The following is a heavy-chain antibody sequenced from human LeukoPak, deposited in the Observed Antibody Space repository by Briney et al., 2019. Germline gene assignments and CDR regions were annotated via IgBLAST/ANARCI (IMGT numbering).Heavy chain of an antibody. J-gene: IGHJ4*02. CDR1: GFTVSSNY. CDR2: IHQDGNEK. CDR3: ARGDKFSGDY. D-gene: IGHD2-15*01. V-gene: IGHV3-7*04. Sequence: GGSLRLSCAASGFTVSSNYMSWVRQAPGKGLKWVANIHQDGNEKYYVDSVKGRFTISRDNAKNSLYLQMNSLRAEDAAVYYCARGDKFSGDYWGQGTLVTVSS.